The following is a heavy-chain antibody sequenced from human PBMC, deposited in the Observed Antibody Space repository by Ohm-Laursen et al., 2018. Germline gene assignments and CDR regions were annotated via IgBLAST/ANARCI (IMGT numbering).Heavy chain of an antibody. Sequence: SLRLSCTASGFTFDDYAMHWVRQAPGKGLEWVSIISWNSGTIAYADSVKGRFTISRDNAKNSLYLQMNSLRAEDTAVYYCARDRSLADPKGNWFDPWGQGILVTVSS. CDR1: GFTFDDYA. D-gene: IGHD2-15*01. J-gene: IGHJ5*02. V-gene: IGHV3-9*01. CDR2: ISWNSGTI. CDR3: ARDRSLADPKGNWFDP.